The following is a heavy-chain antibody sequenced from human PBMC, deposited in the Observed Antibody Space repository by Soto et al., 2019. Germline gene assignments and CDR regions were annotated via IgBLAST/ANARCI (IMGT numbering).Heavy chain of an antibody. J-gene: IGHJ4*02. Sequence: ASVKVSCKASGYTFTSHGISWVRQAPGQGLEWMGWISTHSGNTNYAQKLQGRVTLTTDTSTSTVYMELRSLTSDDTAVYYCARGYSGYGSQIDYWGQGTLVPGSS. D-gene: IGHD5-12*01. CDR3: ARGYSGYGSQIDY. V-gene: IGHV1-18*01. CDR1: GYTFTSHG. CDR2: ISTHSGNT.